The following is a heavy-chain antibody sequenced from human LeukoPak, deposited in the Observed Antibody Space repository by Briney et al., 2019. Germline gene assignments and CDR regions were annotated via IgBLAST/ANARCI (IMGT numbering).Heavy chain of an antibody. D-gene: IGHD2-2*01. V-gene: IGHV3-30*18. CDR3: AKELGGVVVPAALDY. Sequence: PGGSLRLSCAASGFTFSSYGMHGVRQAPGKGLEGVAVISYDGSNKYYADSVKGRFTISRDNSKNTLYLQMNSLRAEDTAVYYCAKELGGVVVPAALDYWGQGTLVTVSS. J-gene: IGHJ4*02. CDR2: ISYDGSNK. CDR1: GFTFSSYG.